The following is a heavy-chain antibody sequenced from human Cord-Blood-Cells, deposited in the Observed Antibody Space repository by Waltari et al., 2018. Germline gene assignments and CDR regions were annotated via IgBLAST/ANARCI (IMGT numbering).Heavy chain of an antibody. V-gene: IGHV4-38-2*01. J-gene: IGHJ4*02. CDR3: ARTRTGTTDY. CDR2: IYHRGGT. CDR1: GYSISSGYY. D-gene: IGHD1-7*01. Sequence: QVQLQESGPGLVKPSETLSLTCAVSGYSISSGYYWGWIRQPPGKGLEWIGSIYHRGGTYYNPALNSRVPISVDTSKNQFSLKLSSVTADDTAVYYCARTRTGTTDYWGQGTLVTVSS.